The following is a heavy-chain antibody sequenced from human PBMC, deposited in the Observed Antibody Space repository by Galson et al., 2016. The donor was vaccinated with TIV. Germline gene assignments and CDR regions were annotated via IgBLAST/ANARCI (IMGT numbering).Heavy chain of an antibody. D-gene: IGHD3-22*01. CDR2: IDWDDDK. V-gene: IGHV2-70*11. CDR1: GFSLNTDGMC. CDR3: ARISGYYDSRGHYIPRSFDY. J-gene: IGHJ4*02. Sequence: PALVKPPQTLTLTCTFSGFSLNTDGMCVNWIRQPPGKALEWLARIDWDDDKSYSSSLKTRLTISKDTSKNQVVLKMTNMDPVDTATYYCARISGYYDSRGHYIPRSFDYWGQGILVTVSS.